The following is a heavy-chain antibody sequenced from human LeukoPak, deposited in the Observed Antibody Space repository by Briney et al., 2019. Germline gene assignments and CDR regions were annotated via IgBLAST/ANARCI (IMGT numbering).Heavy chain of an antibody. CDR1: GFTFSSYA. V-gene: IGHV3-23*01. CDR2: ISGSGGST. Sequence: PGGSLRLSSAASGFTFSSYAMSWVRQAPGKGLEWVSAISGSGGSTYYADSVKGRFTISRDNSKNTLYLQMNSLRAEDTAVYYCAKDGVVPAAKASNPWGQGTLVTVSS. J-gene: IGHJ5*02. CDR3: AKDGVVPAAKASNP. D-gene: IGHD2-2*01.